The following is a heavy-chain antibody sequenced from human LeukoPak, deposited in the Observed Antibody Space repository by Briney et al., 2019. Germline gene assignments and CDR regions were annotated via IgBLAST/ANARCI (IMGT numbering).Heavy chain of an antibody. Sequence: ASVKVSCKASGYTFTGYYMHWVRQAPGQGLEWMGRINPNSGGTNHAQKFQGRVTMTRDTSISTAYMELSRLRSDDTAVYYCARGSSYSSGWIDYWGQVTLVTVSS. V-gene: IGHV1-2*06. J-gene: IGHJ4*02. CDR3: ARGSSYSSGWIDY. CDR2: INPNSGGT. CDR1: GYTFTGYY. D-gene: IGHD6-19*01.